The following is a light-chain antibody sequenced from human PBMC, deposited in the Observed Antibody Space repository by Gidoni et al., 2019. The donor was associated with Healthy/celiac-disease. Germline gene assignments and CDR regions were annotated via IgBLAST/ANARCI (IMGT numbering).Light chain of an antibody. CDR3: QQYGSSRLT. Sequence: ELVLTQLPGTLSLSPGERATLSCRASQSVSSSYLAWYQQKPGQAPRLLIYGASSRATGIPERFSGSGSGTDFTLTISRLEPEDFAVYYCQQYGSSRLTFGGGTKVEIK. J-gene: IGKJ4*01. V-gene: IGKV3-20*01. CDR1: QSVSSSY. CDR2: GAS.